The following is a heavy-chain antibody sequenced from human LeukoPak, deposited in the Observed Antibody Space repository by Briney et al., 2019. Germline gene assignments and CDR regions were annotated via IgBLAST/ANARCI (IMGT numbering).Heavy chain of an antibody. CDR3: ARGGGVDILTGFQY. D-gene: IGHD3-9*01. CDR1: GGTFTNYA. J-gene: IGHJ4*02. Sequence: GASVKVSCKASGGTFTNYAINWVRQAPGQGLEWMGRIIPILDVTNYAQKFQGRVTITADQSTGTAYMELSSLRSEDTGGYYCARGGGVDILTGFQYWGQGTLVTVSS. V-gene: IGHV1-69*04. CDR2: IIPILDVT.